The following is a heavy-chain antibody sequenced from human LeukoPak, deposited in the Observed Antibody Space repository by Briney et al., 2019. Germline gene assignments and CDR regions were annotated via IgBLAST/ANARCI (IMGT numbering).Heavy chain of an antibody. CDR1: GFTFSSYW. D-gene: IGHD3-3*01. CDR2: IKQDGSEK. CDR3: AKDLYDFWSGSFGVFDY. V-gene: IGHV3-7*01. Sequence: PGGSLRLSCAAYGFTFSSYWMNWVRQAPGKGLEWVANIKQDGSEKYYVDSVKGRFTISRDNAKNSLYLQMNSLRAEDTAVYYCAKDLYDFWSGSFGVFDYWGQGTLVTVSS. J-gene: IGHJ4*02.